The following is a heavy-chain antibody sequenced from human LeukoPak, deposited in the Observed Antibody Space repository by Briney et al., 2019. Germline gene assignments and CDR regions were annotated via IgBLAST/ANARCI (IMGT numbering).Heavy chain of an antibody. CDR1: GYSISSGYF. CDR3: ARVGGGPPIVVMAGFDY. Sequence: IPSESLSLTCTVSGYSISSGYFWGWIRQAPGWGLAWIGSIYHTGKTQYTPSLKSRVTISIDTSRNQFSLKLNSVTAADTAVYYCARVGGGPPIVVMAGFDYWGQGTLVTVSS. CDR2: IYHTGKT. D-gene: IGHD6-19*01. J-gene: IGHJ4*02. V-gene: IGHV4-38-2*02.